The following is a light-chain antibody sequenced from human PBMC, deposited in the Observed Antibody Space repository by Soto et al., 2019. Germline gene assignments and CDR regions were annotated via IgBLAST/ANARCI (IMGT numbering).Light chain of an antibody. J-gene: IGLJ1*01. V-gene: IGLV1-44*01. CDR1: SSNIGDNP. CDR3: STWDDTLDAYV. Sequence: QSVLPQPPSASAPPGQRVTISCSGGSSNIGDNPVNWYQHLPGAAPTLLIYNNNQRPSGVPDRFSGSKSGASASLAISGRRSEDEADYYCSTWDDTLDAYVSGTGTKLTVL. CDR2: NNN.